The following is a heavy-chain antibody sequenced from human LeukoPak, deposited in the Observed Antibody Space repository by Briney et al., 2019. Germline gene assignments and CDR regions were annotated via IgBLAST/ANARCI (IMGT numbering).Heavy chain of an antibody. CDR1: GGSISSYY. Sequence: SETLSLTCTVSGGSISSYYWSWIRQPAGKGLEWIGRIYTSGSTNYNPSLKSRVTMSVDTSKNQFSLKLSSVTAADTAVYYCAGAELNPYYYDSSGPFDAFDIWGQGTMVTVSS. D-gene: IGHD3-22*01. CDR3: AGAELNPYYYDSSGPFDAFDI. J-gene: IGHJ3*02. V-gene: IGHV4-4*07. CDR2: IYTSGST.